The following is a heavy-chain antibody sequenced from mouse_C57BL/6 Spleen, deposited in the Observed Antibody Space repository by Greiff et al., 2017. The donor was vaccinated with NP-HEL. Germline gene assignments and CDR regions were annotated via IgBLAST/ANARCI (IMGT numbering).Heavy chain of an antibody. Sequence: QVQLKQSGAELARPGASVKLSCKASGYTFTSYGISWVKQRTGQGLEWIGEIYPRSGNTYYNEKFKGKATLTADKSSSTAYMELRSLTSEDSAVYFCARSGYDYYAMDYWGQGTSVTVSS. J-gene: IGHJ4*01. CDR3: ARSGYDYYAMDY. D-gene: IGHD3-1*01. CDR2: IYPRSGNT. CDR1: GYTFTSYG. V-gene: IGHV1-81*01.